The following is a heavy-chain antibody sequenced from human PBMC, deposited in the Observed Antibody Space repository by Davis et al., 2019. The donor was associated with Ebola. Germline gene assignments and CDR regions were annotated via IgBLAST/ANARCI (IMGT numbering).Heavy chain of an antibody. CDR3: ARDYIFAFDF. V-gene: IGHV3-48*02. CDR1: GFLFSDFS. J-gene: IGHJ4*02. CDR2: ITKGSDAI. D-gene: IGHD4-11*01. Sequence: PGGSLRLSCAASGFLFSDFSMNWVRQAPGKGLEWITYITKGSDAIHYADSVKGRFTVSRDNVKNSVFLQMNSLRDEDSAVYYCARDYIFAFDFWGQGTQVTVSS.